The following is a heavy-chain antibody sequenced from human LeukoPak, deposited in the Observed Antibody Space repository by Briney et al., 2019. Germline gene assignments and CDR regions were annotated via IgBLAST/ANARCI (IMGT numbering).Heavy chain of an antibody. CDR3: ARIDDLDY. D-gene: IGHD5-24*01. CDR1: GYTFSGYY. J-gene: IGHJ4*02. CDR2: INPNSGGT. Sequence: SVKLSRTASGYTFSGYYMHRGRQAPGQGLEWMGWINPNSGGTNYAQKFQGRVTMTRDTSISTAYMELSSLRSDDTAVYYCARIDDLDYWGQGTLVTVSS. V-gene: IGHV1-2*02.